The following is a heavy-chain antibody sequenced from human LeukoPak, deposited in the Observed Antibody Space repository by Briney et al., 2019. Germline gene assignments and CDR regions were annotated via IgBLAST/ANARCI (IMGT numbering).Heavy chain of an antibody. Sequence: ASVRVSCKASGYTFTGYYMHWVRQAPGQGLEWMGWINPNSGGTNYAQKFQGRVTMTRDTSISTAYMELSRLRSDDTAVYYCARARRQWLVRDYYYYMDVWGKGTTVTVSS. CDR2: INPNSGGT. CDR1: GYTFTGYY. J-gene: IGHJ6*03. CDR3: ARARRQWLVRDYYYYMDV. D-gene: IGHD6-19*01. V-gene: IGHV1-2*02.